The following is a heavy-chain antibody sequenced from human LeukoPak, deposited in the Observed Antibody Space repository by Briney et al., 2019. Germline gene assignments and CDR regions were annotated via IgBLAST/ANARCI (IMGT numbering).Heavy chain of an antibody. D-gene: IGHD6-19*01. CDR2: IYYSGNT. CDR1: DLTVTSNY. V-gene: IGHV4-39*07. Sequence: PGGSLRLSCAASDLTVTSNYMSWVRQAPGKGLEWIGTIYYSGNTYYNPSLKSRVTISVDTSKNQFSLKLNTVTAADTAVYYCARGEYNNGWYADYWGQGTLVTVSS. J-gene: IGHJ4*02. CDR3: ARGEYNNGWYADY.